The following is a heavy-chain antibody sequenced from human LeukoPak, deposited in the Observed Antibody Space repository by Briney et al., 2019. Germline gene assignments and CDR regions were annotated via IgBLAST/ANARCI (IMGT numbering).Heavy chain of an antibody. CDR3: AREVYGGNSRYFDY. J-gene: IGHJ4*02. CDR1: GGPISSYY. CDR2: IYYSGST. D-gene: IGHD4-23*01. Sequence: PSETLSLTCTVSGGPISSYYWSWIRQPPGKGLEWIGYIYYSGSTNYNPSLKSRVTISVDTSKNQFSLKLSSVTAADTAVYYCAREVYGGNSRYFDYWGQGTLVTVSS. V-gene: IGHV4-59*01.